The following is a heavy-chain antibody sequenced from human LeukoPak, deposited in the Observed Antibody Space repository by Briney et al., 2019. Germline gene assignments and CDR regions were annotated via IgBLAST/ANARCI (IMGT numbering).Heavy chain of an antibody. CDR1: GLTVSYIS. J-gene: IGHJ3*02. CDR3: ARGSLESDGDSHAFDI. CDR2: TRNKANSYTT. D-gene: IGHD2-21*01. V-gene: IGHV3-72*01. Sequence: GSLRLSCAASGLTVSYISLEWFRQAPGKGLEWVGRTRNKANSYTTEYAASVKGRFTISRDDSKNSLYLQMNSLKTEDTAVYYCARGSLESDGDSHAFDIWGQGTMVTVSS.